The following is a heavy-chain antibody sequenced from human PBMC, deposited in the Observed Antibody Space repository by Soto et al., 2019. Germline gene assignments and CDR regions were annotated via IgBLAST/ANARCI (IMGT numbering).Heavy chain of an antibody. CDR3: ARDRTSLRSEVDAFDI. J-gene: IGHJ3*02. CDR1: GFTFSSYS. Sequence: EVQLVESGGGLVKPGGSLRLSCAASGFTFSSYSMNWVRQAPGKGLEWVSSISSSSSYIYYADSVKGRFTISRDNAKNSLYLQMNSLRAEDTAVYYCARDRTSLRSEVDAFDIWGQGTMVTVSS. D-gene: IGHD5-12*01. V-gene: IGHV3-21*01. CDR2: ISSSSSYI.